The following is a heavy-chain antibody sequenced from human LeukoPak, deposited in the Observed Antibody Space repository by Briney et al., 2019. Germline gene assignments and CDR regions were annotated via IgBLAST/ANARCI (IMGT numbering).Heavy chain of an antibody. D-gene: IGHD3-3*01. V-gene: IGHV1-46*01. CDR3: ARMSRFYGMDV. CDR1: GGTFSSYA. CDR2: INPSGGST. Sequence: ASVKVSCKASGGTFSSYAISWVRQAPGQGLEWMGIINPSGGSTSYAQKFQGRVTMTRDTSTSTVYMELSSLRSEDTAVYYCARMSRFYGMDVWGQGTTVTVSS. J-gene: IGHJ6*02.